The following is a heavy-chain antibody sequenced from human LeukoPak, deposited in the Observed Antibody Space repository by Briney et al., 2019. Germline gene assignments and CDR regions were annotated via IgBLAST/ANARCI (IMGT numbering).Heavy chain of an antibody. J-gene: IGHJ4*02. CDR3: AREDIVVVPAAPPIKFFDY. V-gene: IGHV4-30-4*08. CDR1: GGSISSGDYY. Sequence: PSETLSLTCTVSGGSISSGDYYWSWIRQPPGKGLEWIGYVYYSGSTYYNPSLKSRVTISVDTSKNQFSLELSSVTAADTAVYYCAREDIVVVPAAPPIKFFDYWGQGTLVTVSS. CDR2: VYYSGST. D-gene: IGHD2-2*01.